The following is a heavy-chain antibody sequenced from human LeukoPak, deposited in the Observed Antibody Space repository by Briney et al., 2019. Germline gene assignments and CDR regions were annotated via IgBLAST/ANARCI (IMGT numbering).Heavy chain of an antibody. D-gene: IGHD2-21*02. CDR1: GYTFTDNY. V-gene: IGHV1-2*02. CDR2: INPRGGGT. Sequence: ASVKVSCKASGYTFTDNYIHWVRQAPGQGLEWMGWINPRGGGTSYGQKFQGRVTVTRDTSISTAYMELSSLTSDDTAVYYCGRVAYCGSGCYYYFDYWGQGTLVTVSS. J-gene: IGHJ4*02. CDR3: GRVAYCGSGCYYYFDY.